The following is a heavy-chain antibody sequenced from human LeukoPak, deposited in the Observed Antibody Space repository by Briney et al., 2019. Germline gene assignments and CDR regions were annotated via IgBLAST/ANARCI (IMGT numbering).Heavy chain of an antibody. J-gene: IGHJ3*01. CDR3: ARPLNTGDVDAFDV. Sequence: SETLSHTCTVSGGSISSSNYYWGWIRQPPGKGLEWIANIYYSGRTYYNPSLKSRVTISVDTSKNQFSLKVSAVTAADTAVYYCARPLNTGDVDAFDVWGQGTMVTVFS. CDR1: GGSISSSNYY. V-gene: IGHV4-39*01. CDR2: IYYSGRT. D-gene: IGHD2-8*02.